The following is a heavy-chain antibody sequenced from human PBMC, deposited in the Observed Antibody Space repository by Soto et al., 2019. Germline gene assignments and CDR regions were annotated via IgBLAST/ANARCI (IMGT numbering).Heavy chain of an antibody. CDR3: ARGVDRVVDY. Sequence: CKAPRYGKTSKDSNCPRQASGQGLEWMGWMSPNSGYTDYAQKFQGRVTMTRDTSISTAYMELSSLTSEDTAVYDGARGVDRVVDYWGQGSQVTVSS. D-gene: IGHD2-21*01. J-gene: IGHJ4*02. CDR1: RYGKTSKD. CDR2: MSPNSGYT. V-gene: IGHV1-8*01.